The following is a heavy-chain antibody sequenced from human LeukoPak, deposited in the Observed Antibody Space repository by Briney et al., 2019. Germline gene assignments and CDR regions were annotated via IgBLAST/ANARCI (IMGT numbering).Heavy chain of an antibody. D-gene: IGHD6-19*01. Sequence: PSETLSLTCTVSGGPISSGAYYWSWIRQPPGKGLEWIGYIYYSGSTYYNPSLKSRVTISADRSKNQFSLKLSSVTAADTAVYYCARDLGGSSGWYRLRYFDLWGRGTLVTVSS. J-gene: IGHJ2*01. CDR3: ARDLGGSSGWYRLRYFDL. CDR2: IYYSGST. CDR1: GGPISSGAYY. V-gene: IGHV4-30-2*01.